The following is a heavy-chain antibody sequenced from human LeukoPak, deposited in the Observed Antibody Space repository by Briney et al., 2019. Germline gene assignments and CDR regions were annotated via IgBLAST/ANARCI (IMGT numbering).Heavy chain of an antibody. CDR1: GYTFTGYY. CDR2: ISPNSGGT. V-gene: IGHV1-2*02. Sequence: ASVKVSCKASGYTFTGYYMHWVRQAPGQGLEWMGWISPNSGGTNYAQKFQGRVTMTRDTSISTAYMELSRLRSDDTAVYYCARDTPFWRSSSSWDFDYWGQGTLVTVSS. D-gene: IGHD6-6*01. J-gene: IGHJ4*02. CDR3: ARDTPFWRSSSSWDFDY.